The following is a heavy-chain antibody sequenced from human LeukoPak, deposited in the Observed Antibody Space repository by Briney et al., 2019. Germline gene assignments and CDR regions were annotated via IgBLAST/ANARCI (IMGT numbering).Heavy chain of an antibody. Sequence: GASLKISCKGSGSSFTSYWIGWVRPMPGKGLEWMGIIYPGDSDTRYSPSFQGQVTISADKSISTAYLQWSSLKASDTAMYYCARRGPYYYDSSGLIDYWGQGTLVTVSS. CDR2: IYPGDSDT. CDR1: GSSFTSYW. D-gene: IGHD3-22*01. CDR3: ARRGPYYYDSSGLIDY. V-gene: IGHV5-51*01. J-gene: IGHJ4*02.